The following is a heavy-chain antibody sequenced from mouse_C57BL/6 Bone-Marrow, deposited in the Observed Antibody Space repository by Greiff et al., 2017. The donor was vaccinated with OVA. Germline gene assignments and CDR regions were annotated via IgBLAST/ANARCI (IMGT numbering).Heavy chain of an antibody. CDR3: ARWGLCYEYDDYAMDY. CDR2: IHPNSGST. J-gene: IGHJ4*01. V-gene: IGHV1-64*01. Sequence: VQLQQPGAELVKPGDSVKLSCKASGYTFTSYWMHWVKQRPGQGLEWIGMIHPNSGSTYYNEKFKSKATLNVDKNTNTAYMQISSLTSEDSAVYYCARWGLCYEYDDYAMDYWGQGTSVTVSS. CDR1: GYTFTSYW. D-gene: IGHD2-4*01.